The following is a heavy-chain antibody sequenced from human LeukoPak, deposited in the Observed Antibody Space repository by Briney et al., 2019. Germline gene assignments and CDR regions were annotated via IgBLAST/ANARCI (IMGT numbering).Heavy chain of an antibody. CDR3: ATDPRPNGDYGYYYYGMDV. J-gene: IGHJ6*02. Sequence: GASVKVSCKVSGYTLTELSMHWVRQAPGKGLEWMGGFDPEDGETIYAQKFQGRVTMTEDTSTDTAYMELSSLRSEDTAVYYCATDPRPNGDYGYYYYGMDVWGQGTTVTVSS. V-gene: IGHV1-24*01. D-gene: IGHD4-17*01. CDR1: GYTLTELS. CDR2: FDPEDGET.